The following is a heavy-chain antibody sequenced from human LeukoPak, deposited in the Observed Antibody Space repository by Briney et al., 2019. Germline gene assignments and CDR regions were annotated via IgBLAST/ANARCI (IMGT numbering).Heavy chain of an antibody. CDR2: IYHSGXT. Sequence: XRXXXGKXREXIGSIYHSGXTYYNPSLKSRVTISGDTSKNQFSLKLSSVTAADTAVYYCARDSLRGRYYDILTGYYIGWFDPWGQGTLVTVSS. CDR3: ARDSLRGRYYDILTGYYIGWFDP. D-gene: IGHD3-9*01. V-gene: IGHV4-38-2*02. J-gene: IGHJ5*02.